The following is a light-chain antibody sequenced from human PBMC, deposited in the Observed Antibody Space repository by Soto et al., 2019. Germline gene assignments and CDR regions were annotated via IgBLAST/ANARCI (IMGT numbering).Light chain of an antibody. J-gene: IGLJ1*01. V-gene: IGLV2-14*03. CDR1: SSDVGGYNY. CDR3: SSYTRSSTSLYV. CDR2: DVS. Sequence: QSALTQPASVSGSPGQSITISCTGTSSDVGGYNYVSWYQHHPGKAPKLMIYDVSNRPSGVSNRFSGSKSGNTASLTISGLQAEDEADYYCSSYTRSSTSLYVFGTGTKLTVL.